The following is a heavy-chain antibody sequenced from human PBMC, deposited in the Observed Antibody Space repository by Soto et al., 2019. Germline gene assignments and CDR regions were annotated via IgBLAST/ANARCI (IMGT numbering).Heavy chain of an antibody. V-gene: IGHV4-39*01. D-gene: IGHD6-13*01. CDR1: GGSISSSSYH. CDR2: IYYSGST. CDR3: ARSSIAAAGYNWFDP. Sequence: PSETLSLTCTVSGGSISSSSYHWGWIRQPPGKGLEWIGSIYYSGSTYYNPSLKSRVTISVDTSKNQFSLKLSSVTATDTAVYYCARSSIAAAGYNWFDPWGQGTLVTVSS. J-gene: IGHJ5*02.